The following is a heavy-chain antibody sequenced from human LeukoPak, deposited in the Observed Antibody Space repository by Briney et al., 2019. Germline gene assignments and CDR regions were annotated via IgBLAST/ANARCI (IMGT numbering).Heavy chain of an antibody. CDR1: GFSFSSYA. V-gene: IGHV3-23*01. CDR3: ARGGRSSTSSSGY. J-gene: IGHJ4*02. CDR2: LSDSGGNT. Sequence: GGSLRISCAASGFSFSSYAMSWVRQAPGEGLEWVSGLSDSGGNTIYADSVKGRFTISRDNSKNTLFLQMNSLRAEDTAVYYCARGGRSSTSSSGYWGQGTLVTVSS. D-gene: IGHD6-6*01.